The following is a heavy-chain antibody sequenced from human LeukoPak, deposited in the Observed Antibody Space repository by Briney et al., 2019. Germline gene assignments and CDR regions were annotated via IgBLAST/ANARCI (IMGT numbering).Heavy chain of an antibody. J-gene: IGHJ5*02. CDR1: GFTFEDYG. CDR2: LNWNRGGR. CDR3: ARDAVPSGRSWFDP. V-gene: IGHV3-20*04. D-gene: IGHD4-17*01. Sequence: PGGSLRLSCTVSGFTFEDYGMNWVRQVPGKEPEWVSGLNWNRGGRRYADSVKGRFIISRDNAKGVLYLQLNDLRVEDTALYYCARDAVPSGRSWFDPWGQGTLVTVSS.